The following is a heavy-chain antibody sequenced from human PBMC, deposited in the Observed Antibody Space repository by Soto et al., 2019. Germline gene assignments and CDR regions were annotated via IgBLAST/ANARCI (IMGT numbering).Heavy chain of an antibody. CDR2: ISHSGST. CDR3: ATVALSAYCSRNRCHGASSSV. J-gene: IGHJ3*01. V-gene: IGHV4-34*01. D-gene: IGHD2-2*01. CDR1: GGSFSGFY. Sequence: SETLSLTCAVYGGSFSGFYWSWIRQSPGKGLEWIGEISHSGSTKYNPSLKSRVAISADTSKSQFSLNLSSVTAADTAVYYCATVALSAYCSRNRCHGASSSVWGQGTMVTVSS.